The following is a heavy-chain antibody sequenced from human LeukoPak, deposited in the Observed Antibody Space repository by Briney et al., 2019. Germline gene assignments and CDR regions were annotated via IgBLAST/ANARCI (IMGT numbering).Heavy chain of an antibody. CDR1: GYTFTSYY. J-gene: IGHJ6*02. D-gene: IGHD3-3*01. CDR2: MNPNSGNT. CDR3: ARVPRYYDFWSGYYDYYYGMDV. V-gene: IGHV1-8*02. Sequence: VASVKVSCKASGYTFTSYYMHWVRQAPGQGLEWMGWMNPNSGNTGYAQKFQGRVTMTRNTSISTAYMELSSLRSEDTAVYYCARVPRYYDFWSGYYDYYYGMDVWGQGTTVTVSS.